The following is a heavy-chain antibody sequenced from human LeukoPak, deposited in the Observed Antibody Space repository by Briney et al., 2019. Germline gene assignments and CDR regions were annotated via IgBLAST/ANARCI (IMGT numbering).Heavy chain of an antibody. J-gene: IGHJ5*02. CDR3: ARSVPLVRGVSRNWFDP. CDR1: GFTFSSYS. D-gene: IGHD3-10*01. CDR2: ISSSSSYI. V-gene: IGHV3-21*01. Sequence: GGSLRLPCAASGFTFSSYSMNWVRQAPGKGLEWVSSISSSSSYIYYADSVKGRFTISRDNAKNSLYLQMNSLRAEDTAVYYCARSVPLVRGVSRNWFDPWGQGTLVTVSS.